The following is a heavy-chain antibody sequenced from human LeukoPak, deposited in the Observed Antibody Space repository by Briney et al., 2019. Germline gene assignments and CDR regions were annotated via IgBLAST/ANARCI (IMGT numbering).Heavy chain of an antibody. J-gene: IGHJ3*02. Sequence: ASVKVSCKSSGYRFSTYGIAWVRQAPGQGLEWMGWVFSFNGNTNYAQKFQGRVSMTTDTPTSTAYLELRSLRSDDTAIYFCARRIGTPTDAFDIWGQGTVVTVSS. CDR2: VFSFNGNT. CDR3: ARRIGTPTDAFDI. V-gene: IGHV1-18*01. CDR1: GYRFSTYG. D-gene: IGHD2-21*01.